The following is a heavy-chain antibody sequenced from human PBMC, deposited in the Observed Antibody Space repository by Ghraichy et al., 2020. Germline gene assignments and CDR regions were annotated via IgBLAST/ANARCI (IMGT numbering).Heavy chain of an antibody. D-gene: IGHD2/OR15-2a*01. J-gene: IGHJ3*02. Sequence: GESLNISCAASGFTFSSYWMSWVRQAPGKGLEWVANIKRDGSEKYYVDSVEGRFTVSRDNAKNSLYLQMNSLRAEDTAVYYCARDHKSMGGLIWGQGTMVTVSS. CDR2: IKRDGSEK. CDR3: ARDHKSMGGLI. CDR1: GFTFSSYW. V-gene: IGHV3-7*01.